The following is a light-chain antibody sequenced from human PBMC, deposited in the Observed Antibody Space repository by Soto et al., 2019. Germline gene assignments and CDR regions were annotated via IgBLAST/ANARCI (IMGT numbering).Light chain of an antibody. CDR1: QSIRIY. CDR2: AAS. CDR3: QQSYSTPWA. Sequence: DIQMTQSPSSLSASVGDRVTITCRASQSIRIYLNWYQQKPGKAPNLLIYAASSLQSGVPSRFSGSGSGTDFTLAISSLQPEDCATYYCQQSYSTPWAFGQGTKVEV. J-gene: IGKJ1*01. V-gene: IGKV1-39*01.